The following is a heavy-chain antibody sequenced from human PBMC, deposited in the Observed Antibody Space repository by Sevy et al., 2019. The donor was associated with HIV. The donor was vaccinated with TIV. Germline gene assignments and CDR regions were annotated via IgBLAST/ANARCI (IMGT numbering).Heavy chain of an antibody. V-gene: IGHV3-23*01. CDR3: AKAPPGHCSSGSCPRAYYYYGMDV. CDR1: GFSISTYA. CDR2: ISGRGGST. J-gene: IGHJ6*02. D-gene: IGHD2-15*01. Sequence: GRSLRLSCAASGFSISTYAMNWVRQAPGKGLEWVSAISGRGGSTYYADSVEGRFTISRDNSKNTLYLQMNSLRAEDTAVYYCAKAPPGHCSSGSCPRAYYYYGMDVWGQGTTVTVSS.